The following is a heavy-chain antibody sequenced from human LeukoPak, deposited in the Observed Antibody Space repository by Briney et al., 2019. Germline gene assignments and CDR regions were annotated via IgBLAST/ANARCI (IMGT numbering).Heavy chain of an antibody. D-gene: IGHD3-22*01. J-gene: IGHJ4*02. CDR1: GYTFTSNY. CDR2: IYPRDGST. CDR3: AREYYYDSSGSGGFDY. V-gene: IGHV1-46*01. Sequence: ASVKVSCKASGYTFTSNYIHWVRQAPGQGLEWMGMIYPRDGSTSYAQKFQGRVTITADESTSTAYMELSSLRSEDTAVYYCAREYYYDSSGSGGFDYWGQGTLVTVSS.